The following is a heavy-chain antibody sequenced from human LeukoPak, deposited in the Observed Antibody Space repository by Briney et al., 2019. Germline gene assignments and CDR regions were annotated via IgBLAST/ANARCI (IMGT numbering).Heavy chain of an antibody. V-gene: IGHV3-23*01. CDR2: ISGSGGST. Sequence: GGSLRLSCAASGFTFSSYAMSWVRQAPGKGLEWVSAISGSGGSTYYADSVKGRFTISRDNSKNTLYLQMNSLRAEDTAVYYCAKESGAPAAAGTAEYFQHWGQGTLVTVSS. D-gene: IGHD6-13*01. CDR3: AKESGAPAAAGTAEYFQH. CDR1: GFTFSSYA. J-gene: IGHJ1*01.